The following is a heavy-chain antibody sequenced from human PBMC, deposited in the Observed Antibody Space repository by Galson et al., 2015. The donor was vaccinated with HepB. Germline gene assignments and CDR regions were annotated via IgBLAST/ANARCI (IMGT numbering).Heavy chain of an antibody. V-gene: IGHV2-70*04. CDR2: IDWDDSK. Sequence: PALVKPTQTLTLTCTFSGFSLSTFKMRVSWIRQPPGKALEWLARIDWDDSKFYSTSLKTRLTISKDTSKNQVVLTMTNMDPVDTATYYCARITTAGTSFDYWGQGTLVTVSS. D-gene: IGHD6-13*01. CDR1: GFSLSTFKMR. CDR3: ARITTAGTSFDY. J-gene: IGHJ4*02.